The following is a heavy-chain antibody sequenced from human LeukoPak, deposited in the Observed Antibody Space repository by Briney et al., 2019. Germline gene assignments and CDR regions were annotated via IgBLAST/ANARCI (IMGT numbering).Heavy chain of an antibody. CDR3: AKGWQWLSSF. V-gene: IGHV3-48*03. Sequence: PGGSLRLSCAASGFTFSTYEMNWVRQAPGKGLEWVSSINNSGNTIYYADSVKGRFTISRDNSKNTLYLQMNSLRAEDTAVYYCAKGWQWLSSFWGQGTLVTVSS. CDR1: GFTFSTYE. CDR2: INNSGNTI. J-gene: IGHJ4*02. D-gene: IGHD6-19*01.